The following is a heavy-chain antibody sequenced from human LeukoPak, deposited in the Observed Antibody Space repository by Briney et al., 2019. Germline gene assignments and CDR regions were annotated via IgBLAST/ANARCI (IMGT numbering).Heavy chain of an antibody. V-gene: IGHV3-53*01. CDR1: GFTVSLSY. CDR2: IYGGGGT. Sequence: PGGSLRLSCAASGFTVSLSYMNWFRQAPGKGLEWVSVIYGGGGTYYAESVKGRFTISRDHSKNTLFLQMSSLKAEDTAVYYCARRMNTSWASDYWGQGTLVTVSS. CDR3: ARRMNTSWASDY. J-gene: IGHJ4*02. D-gene: IGHD2-2*01.